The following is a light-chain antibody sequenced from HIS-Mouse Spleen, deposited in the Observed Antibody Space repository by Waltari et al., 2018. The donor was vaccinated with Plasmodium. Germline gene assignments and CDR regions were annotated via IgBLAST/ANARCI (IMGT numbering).Light chain of an antibody. V-gene: IGKV4-1*01. J-gene: IGKJ4*01. CDR2: WAS. Sequence: DIVMTQSPDSLAVSLGERATINCKSSQSVLYSSNNKNYLAWYQQKQGQTPKLLIYWASTLESGVPDRFSGSWSGTDFTLTISILQAEDVAVYYCQQYYSPPLTFGGRTKVEI. CDR3: QQYYSPPLT. CDR1: QSVLYSSNNKNY.